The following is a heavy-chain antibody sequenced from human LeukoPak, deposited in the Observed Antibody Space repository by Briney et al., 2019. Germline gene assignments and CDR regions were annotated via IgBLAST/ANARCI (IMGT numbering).Heavy chain of an antibody. CDR2: INTDGSSR. D-gene: IGHD6-13*01. CDR3: ARDHSSLEVHTDY. V-gene: IGHV3-74*01. J-gene: IGHJ4*02. Sequence: GGSLRLSCAASGFTFSTYWMHWVRQVPGKGLVWVSGINTDGSSRSYADSVKGRFTISRDNAKNTLYLQMNSLRAEDPAVYYGARDHSSLEVHTDYWGQGTLVTVSS. CDR1: GFTFSTYW.